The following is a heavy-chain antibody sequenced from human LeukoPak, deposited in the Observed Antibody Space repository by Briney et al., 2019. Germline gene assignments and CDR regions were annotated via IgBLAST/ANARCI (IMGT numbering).Heavy chain of an antibody. D-gene: IGHD6-6*01. J-gene: IGHJ4*02. CDR2: IYDSGST. CDR3: ALYSSSSDY. V-gene: IGHV4-59*01. CDR1: GGSTSSYY. Sequence: PSETLSLTCTVSGGSTSSYYWSWIRQPPGKGLEWIGFIYDSGSTYYNPSLKSRVIISVDTSKNQFSLKLSSVTAADTAMYYCALYSSSSDYWGQGTLVTVSS.